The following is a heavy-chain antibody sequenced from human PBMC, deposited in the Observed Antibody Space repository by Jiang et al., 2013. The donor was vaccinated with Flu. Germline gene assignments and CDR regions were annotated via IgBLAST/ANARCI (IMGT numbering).Heavy chain of an antibody. D-gene: IGHD6-19*01. Sequence: GSGLVKPSETLSLTCTVSGGSISSSRYYWGWIRQPPGKGLEWVGSVYYGWSPYYNPSLKSRISISVDTSKNQVSLKLSSVTAADTAIYYCARHYVHLAVAGRGWFDPWGQGTLVTVSA. CDR3: ARHYVHLAVAGRGWFDP. J-gene: IGHJ5*02. CDR1: GGSISSSRYY. CDR2: VYYGWSP. V-gene: IGHV4-39*01.